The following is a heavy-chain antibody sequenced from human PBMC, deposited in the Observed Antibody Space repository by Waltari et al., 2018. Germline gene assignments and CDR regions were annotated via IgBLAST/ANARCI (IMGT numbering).Heavy chain of an antibody. CDR2: IYYSGST. CDR1: GGSICSGDYY. CDR3: ARGYCSGGSCYSEVWFDP. D-gene: IGHD2-15*01. V-gene: IGHV4-30-4*08. J-gene: IGHJ5*02. Sequence: QVQLQESGPGLVKPSQTLSLTCTVSGGSICSGDYYWSWIRPPPGKGREWIGYIYYSGSTYYNPSLKSRVTISVDTSKNQFSLKLSSVTAADTAVYYCARGYCSGGSCYSEVWFDPWGQGTLVTVSS.